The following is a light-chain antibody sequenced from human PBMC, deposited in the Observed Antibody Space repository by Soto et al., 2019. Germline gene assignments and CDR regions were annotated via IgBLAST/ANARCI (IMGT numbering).Light chain of an antibody. Sequence: DIQLTQSPSFLSASIGDRVTITCRASQGISSYLAWYQQYPGKAPKLLIYAASTLQSGVPSRFSGSGSGTEFTLTISSLQPEDSATYYCLQDHKSPLTFGQGTKVDIK. CDR2: AAS. CDR3: LQDHKSPLT. V-gene: IGKV1-9*01. J-gene: IGKJ1*01. CDR1: QGISSY.